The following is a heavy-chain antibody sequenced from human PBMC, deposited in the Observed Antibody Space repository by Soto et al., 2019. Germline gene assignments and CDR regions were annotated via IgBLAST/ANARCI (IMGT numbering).Heavy chain of an antibody. CDR1: GYSFTNYW. CDR2: IYPGDSDT. Sequence: GESLKISCKGSGYSFTNYWMGWVRQMPGKGLEWMGIIYPGDSDTRYSPSFQAQVTISADKSINTAYLQWSSLKASDTAIYYCARRPKGLLDYFDPWGQGTLVTVYS. V-gene: IGHV5-51*01. CDR3: ARRPKGLLDYFDP. D-gene: IGHD2-15*01. J-gene: IGHJ5*02.